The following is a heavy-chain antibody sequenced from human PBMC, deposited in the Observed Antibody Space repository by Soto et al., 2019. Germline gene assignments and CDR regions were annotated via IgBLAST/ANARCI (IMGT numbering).Heavy chain of an antibody. Sequence: ESGGGLVKPGGSLRLSCAASGFNFPGYSMNWVRQAPGKGLEWVASISSGSHFIYYADSVRGRFTISRDNARDSLLLQMNSLRAGDTGVYFCARDQSQGQMLLPYFDYWGQGTLVTVSS. D-gene: IGHD3-22*01. CDR2: ISSGSHFI. CDR3: ARDQSQGQMLLPYFDY. V-gene: IGHV3-21*04. CDR1: GFNFPGYS. J-gene: IGHJ4*02.